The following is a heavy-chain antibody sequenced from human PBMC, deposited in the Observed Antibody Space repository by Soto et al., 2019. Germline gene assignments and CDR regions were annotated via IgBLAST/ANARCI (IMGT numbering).Heavy chain of an antibody. D-gene: IGHD6-19*01. J-gene: IGHJ6*02. Sequence: SQTLSLTCAISGDSVSSNSAAWNWIRQSPSRGLEWLGRTYYRSKWYNDYAVSVKGRITINPDTSKNQFSLQLNSVTPEDTAVYYCARDRSSGPHRNYYYYGMDVWGQGTTVTVSS. CDR3: ARDRSSGPHRNYYYYGMDV. CDR2: TYYRSKWYN. CDR1: GDSVSSNSAA. V-gene: IGHV6-1*01.